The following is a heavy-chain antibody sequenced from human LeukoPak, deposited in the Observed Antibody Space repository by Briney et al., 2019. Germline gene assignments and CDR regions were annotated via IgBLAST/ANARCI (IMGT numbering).Heavy chain of an antibody. Sequence: GASVKVSCKASGYTFTSYGISWVRQAPGQGLEWMGWISAYNGNTNYAQKLQGRVTMTTDTSTSTAYMELRSLRSDDTAVYYCAREGGIYDFWSGYYIPEHYFDYWGQGTLVTVSS. J-gene: IGHJ4*02. CDR2: ISAYNGNT. CDR1: GYTFTSYG. V-gene: IGHV1-18*01. CDR3: AREGGIYDFWSGYYIPEHYFDY. D-gene: IGHD3-3*01.